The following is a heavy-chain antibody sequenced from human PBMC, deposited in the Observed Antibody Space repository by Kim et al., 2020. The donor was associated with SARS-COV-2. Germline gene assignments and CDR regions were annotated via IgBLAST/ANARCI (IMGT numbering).Heavy chain of an antibody. D-gene: IGHD3-10*01. CDR2: IDGDGNST. V-gene: IGHV3-74*03. CDR3: VRYQSASGSIN. CDR1: GFTFSNYW. J-gene: IGHJ4*02. Sequence: GGSLRLSCAASGFTFSNYWMFWFRQPPGKGLVWVSRIDGDGNSTTYADSVKGRFTISRDNAKNTLYLQMDSLRVEDTAVYYCVRYQSASGSINWGQGTLVTVSS.